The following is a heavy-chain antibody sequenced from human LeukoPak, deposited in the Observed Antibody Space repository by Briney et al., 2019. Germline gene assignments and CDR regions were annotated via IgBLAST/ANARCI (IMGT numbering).Heavy chain of an antibody. V-gene: IGHV3-64*01. CDR3: ARVSSSGWYAFDF. CDR2: ISGNGRNT. CDR1: GFTFSTYA. J-gene: IGHJ3*01. Sequence: GGSLRLSCAASGFTFSTYAIYWVRQAPGKGLEYVSGISGNGRNTYYGNSVKGRFTISRDNSKNTLYLQMGSLRAEDMGVHYCARVSSSGWYAFDFWGQGTMVTVSS. D-gene: IGHD6-19*01.